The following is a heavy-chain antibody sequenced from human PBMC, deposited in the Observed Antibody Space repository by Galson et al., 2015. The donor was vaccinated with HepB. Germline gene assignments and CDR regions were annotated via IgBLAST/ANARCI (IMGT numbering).Heavy chain of an antibody. J-gene: IGHJ5*02. D-gene: IGHD3/OR15-3a*01. V-gene: IGHV4-59*01. CDR2: IYKVGGS. CDR3: AKGKADYDFWTGRVGFDP. Sequence: IRQPPGKGLEWIGYIYKVGGSTYSPSLKSRVTISMDTSNNQFSLRVTSVTAADTAVYYCAKGKADYDFWTGRVGFDPWGQGTLVTVSS.